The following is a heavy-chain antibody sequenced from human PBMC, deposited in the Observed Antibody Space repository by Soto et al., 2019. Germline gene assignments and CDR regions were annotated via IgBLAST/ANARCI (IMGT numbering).Heavy chain of an antibody. CDR3: AKKLRGYSPGYYYYGMDV. D-gene: IGHD5-18*01. Sequence: PGGSLRLSCAASGFTFSSYGMHWVRQAPGKGLECVAVISYDGSNKYYADSVKGRFTISRDNSKNTLYLQMNSLRAEDTAVYYCAKKLRGYSPGYYYYGMDVWGQGTTVTVYS. V-gene: IGHV3-30*18. CDR2: ISYDGSNK. J-gene: IGHJ6*02. CDR1: GFTFSSYG.